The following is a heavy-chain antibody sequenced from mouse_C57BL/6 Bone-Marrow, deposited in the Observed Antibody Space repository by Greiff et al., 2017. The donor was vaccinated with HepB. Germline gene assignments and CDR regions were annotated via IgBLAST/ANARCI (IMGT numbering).Heavy chain of an antibody. CDR3: AREDYVYYFDY. CDR1: GYAFSSYW. V-gene: IGHV1-80*01. D-gene: IGHD2-4*01. J-gene: IGHJ2*01. Sequence: VKLMESGAELVKPGASVKISCKASGYAFSSYWMNWVKQRPGKGLEWIGQIYPGDGDTNYNGKFKGKATLTADKSSSTAYMQLSSLTSEDSAVYFCAREDYVYYFDYWGQGTTLTVSS. CDR2: IYPGDGDT.